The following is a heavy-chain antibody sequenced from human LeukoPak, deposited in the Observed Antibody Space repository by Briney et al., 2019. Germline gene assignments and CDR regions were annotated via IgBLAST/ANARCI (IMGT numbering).Heavy chain of an antibody. Sequence: GGSLRLSCAASGFTFSSYAMHWVRQAPGKGLQWVAVISYDGINKYYADSVKGRFTISRDNSKNTLYLQMNSLRAEDTAVYYCAREYNSGWYYFDYWGQGTLVTVSS. CDR1: GFTFSSYA. CDR3: AREYNSGWYYFDY. D-gene: IGHD6-19*01. CDR2: ISYDGINK. V-gene: IGHV3-30-3*01. J-gene: IGHJ4*02.